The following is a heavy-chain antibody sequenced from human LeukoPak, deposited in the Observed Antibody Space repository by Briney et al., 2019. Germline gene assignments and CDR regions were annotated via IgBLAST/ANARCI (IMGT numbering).Heavy chain of an antibody. CDR2: INPNSGGT. J-gene: IGHJ5*02. CDR1: GYTFTGYY. CDR3: ARKGLRFDWFDP. V-gene: IGHV1-2*06. Sequence: GASVKVSCKASGYTFTGYYMHWVRQAPGQGLEWMGRINPNSGGTNYAQKFQGRVTMTRDTSISTAYMELSRLRSDDTAVYCCARKGLRFDWFDPWGQGTQVTVSS. D-gene: IGHD5-12*01.